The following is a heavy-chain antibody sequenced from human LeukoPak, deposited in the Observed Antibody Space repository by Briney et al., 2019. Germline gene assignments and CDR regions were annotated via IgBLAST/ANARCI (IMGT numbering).Heavy chain of an antibody. CDR1: GFTFSSYE. CDR2: ISSSGSTI. CDR3: ARDGRGYCSGGSCYYGAFDI. D-gene: IGHD2-15*01. J-gene: IGHJ3*02. V-gene: IGHV3-48*03. Sequence: GGSLRLSCAASGFTFSSYEMNWVRQAPGKGLEWVSYISSSGSTIYYADSVKGRFTISRDNAKNSLYLQMNSLRAEDTAVYYCARDGRGYCSGGSCYYGAFDIWGQGTMVTVSS.